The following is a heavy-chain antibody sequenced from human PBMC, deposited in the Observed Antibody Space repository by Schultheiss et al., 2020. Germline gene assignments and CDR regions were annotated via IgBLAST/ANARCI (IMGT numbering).Heavy chain of an antibody. CDR1: GGSISSSNW. V-gene: IGHV4-4*02. CDR3: ARDLRTGTFDY. J-gene: IGHJ4*02. D-gene: IGHD1-7*01. Sequence: SETLSLTCAVSGGSISSSNWWSWVRQPPGKGLEWIGEIYHSGSTNYNPSLKSRVTISVDTSKNQFSLKLSSVTAADTAVYYCARDLRTGTFDYWGQGTLVTVSS. CDR2: IYHSGST.